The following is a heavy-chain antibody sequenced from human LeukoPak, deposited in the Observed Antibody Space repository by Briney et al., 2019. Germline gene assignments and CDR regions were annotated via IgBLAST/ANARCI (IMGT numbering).Heavy chain of an antibody. D-gene: IGHD6-19*01. CDR2: ISYDGTDK. CDR3: AKAGYSSGWTRYYGMDV. J-gene: IGHJ6*02. V-gene: IGHV3-30*18. Sequence: PGGSLRLSCAASGFTFGVYGMYWVRQPPGKGLEWVALISYDGTDKYHVDSVKGRFTISRDNSNNTLYLQMNSLRPDDTAVYYCAKAGYSSGWTRYYGMDVWGQGTTVAVSS. CDR1: GFTFGVYG.